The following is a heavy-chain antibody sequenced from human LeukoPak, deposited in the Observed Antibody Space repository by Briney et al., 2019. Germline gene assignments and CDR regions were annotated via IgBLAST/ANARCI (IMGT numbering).Heavy chain of an antibody. V-gene: IGHV3-21*01. J-gene: IGHJ4*02. D-gene: IGHD6-19*01. CDR1: GFTFSSYS. CDR3: ARGGAVAGHDY. CDR2: ISSSRSYI. Sequence: GGSLRLSCAASGFTFSSYSMNWVRQAPGKGLEWVSSISSSRSYIYYADSVKGRFTISRDNAKNSLYLQMNSLRAEDTAVYYCARGGAVAGHDYWGQGTLVTVSS.